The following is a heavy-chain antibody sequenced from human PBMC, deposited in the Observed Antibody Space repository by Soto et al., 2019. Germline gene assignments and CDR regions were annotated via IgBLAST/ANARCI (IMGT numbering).Heavy chain of an antibody. CDR1: GGSFSGYH. J-gene: IGHJ4*02. CDR3: ARGSVTTGDY. CDR2: INHSGST. V-gene: IGHV4-34*01. Sequence: SETLSLTCAVYGGSFSGYHWSWIRQPPGKGLEWIGEINHSGSTNYNPSLKSRVTISVDPSKKQFSLKLTSVTAADTAVYYCARGSVTTGDYWGQGTLVTVS. D-gene: IGHD4-17*01.